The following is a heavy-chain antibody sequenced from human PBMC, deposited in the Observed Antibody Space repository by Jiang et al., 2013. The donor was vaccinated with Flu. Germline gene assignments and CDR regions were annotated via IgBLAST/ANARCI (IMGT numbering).Heavy chain of an antibody. CDR1: GGSISSNNYY. D-gene: IGHD6-13*01. Sequence: GPGLVKPSETLSLTCTVSGGSISSNNYYWGWLRQPPGKGLEWIGSVHYTGSTYYSPSLKSRVTISVDTSKNQFSLKLSSVTAADTAVYYCARPSRQQLVNDAFDIVGPRDNDHRLF. CDR3: ARPSRQQLVNDAFDI. CDR2: VHYTGST. V-gene: IGHV4-39*07. J-gene: IGHJ3*02.